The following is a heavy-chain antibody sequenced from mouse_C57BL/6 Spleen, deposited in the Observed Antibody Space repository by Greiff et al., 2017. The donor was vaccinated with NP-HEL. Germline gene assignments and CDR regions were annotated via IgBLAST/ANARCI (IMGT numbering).Heavy chain of an antibody. V-gene: IGHV14-4*01. CDR1: GFNIKDDY. Sequence: VQLQQSGAELVRPGASVKLSCTASGFNIKDDYMHWVKQRPEQGLEWIGWIDPENGDTEYASKFQGKATITADTSSNTAYLQLSSLTSEDTAVYYCTTVDYYGSSSYFDYWGQGTTLTVSS. J-gene: IGHJ2*01. CDR2: IDPENGDT. CDR3: TTVDYYGSSSYFDY. D-gene: IGHD1-1*01.